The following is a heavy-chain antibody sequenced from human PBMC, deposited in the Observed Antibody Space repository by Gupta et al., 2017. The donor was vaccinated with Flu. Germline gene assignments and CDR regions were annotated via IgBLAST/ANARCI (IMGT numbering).Heavy chain of an antibody. CDR2: ISWNSDTI. CDR1: GIPFDDYA. J-gene: IGHJ3*01. CDR3: VKDRGYTWDAIDF. D-gene: IGHD6-13*01. Sequence: EVQLVESGGGLVQPGRSLRLSCAASGIPFDDYAMHWVRQAPGKGLEWVSGISWNSDTIGYADSVKGRFTLSRDTAKNSLYLQMNSLRPEDTALYYCVKDRGYTWDAIDFWGQGTMVTVSS. V-gene: IGHV3-9*01.